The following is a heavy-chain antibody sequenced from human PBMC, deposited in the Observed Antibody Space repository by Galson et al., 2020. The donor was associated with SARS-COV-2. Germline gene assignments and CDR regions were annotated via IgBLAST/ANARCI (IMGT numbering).Heavy chain of an antibody. CDR2: IYFTGRT. J-gene: IGHJ4*02. CDR1: GDAINTYY. CDR3: ARSCSSATCPLDY. V-gene: IGHV4-59*01. D-gene: IGHD2-2*01. Sequence: SETLSLTCTVSGDAINTYYWSWIRQPPGKGLEWIGYIYFTGRTNYNPSLKSRVTISVDTSKNHFSLKLSSVTAADTAVYFCARSCSSATCPLDYWGQGTLVAVSS.